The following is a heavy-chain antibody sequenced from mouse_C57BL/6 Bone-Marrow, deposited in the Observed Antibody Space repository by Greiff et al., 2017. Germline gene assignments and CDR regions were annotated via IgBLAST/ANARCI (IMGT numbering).Heavy chain of an antibody. J-gene: IGHJ3*01. D-gene: IGHD2-4*01. CDR1: GYTFTNYW. V-gene: IGHV1-63*01. CDR3: ARYDYDTAY. Sequence: QVHVKQSGAELVRPGTSVKMSCKASGYTFTNYWIGWAKQRPGHGLEWIGDIYPGGGYTNYNEKFKGKATLTADKSSSTAYMQFRSLTSEDSAIYYCARYDYDTAYWGQGTLVTVSA. CDR2: IYPGGGYT.